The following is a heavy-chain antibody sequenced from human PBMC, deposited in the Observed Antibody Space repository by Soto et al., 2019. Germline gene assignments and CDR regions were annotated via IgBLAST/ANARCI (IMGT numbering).Heavy chain of an antibody. Sequence: PGGSLRLSCAASGFTFNTYAMSWVRQAPGQGLEWVSAISGSGFSTYYADSVKGRFSISSDSSKNTLFLQMNSLRADDTAVYYCVKGGNKEATNTIGVGFYWGQGTLVTVSS. CDR3: VKGGNKEATNTIGVGFY. CDR1: GFTFNTYA. D-gene: IGHD5-12*01. CDR2: ISGSGFST. J-gene: IGHJ4*02. V-gene: IGHV3-23*01.